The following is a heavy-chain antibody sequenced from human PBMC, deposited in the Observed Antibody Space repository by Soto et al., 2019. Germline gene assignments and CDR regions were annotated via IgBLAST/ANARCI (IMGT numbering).Heavy chain of an antibody. CDR3: ARQVKGYSYGYAHFDY. V-gene: IGHV1-18*01. D-gene: IGHD5-18*01. CDR2: ITTYNGNR. CDR1: GYTFNNYG. Sequence: ASVKPSCKASGYTFNNYGIKCVRQAPEQGLEWVGWITTYNGNRYSAEKFQGRVTMTTDTSTSTTYMELRSLTSDDTAEYYCARQVKGYSYGYAHFDYWGQGTLVTVSS. J-gene: IGHJ4*02.